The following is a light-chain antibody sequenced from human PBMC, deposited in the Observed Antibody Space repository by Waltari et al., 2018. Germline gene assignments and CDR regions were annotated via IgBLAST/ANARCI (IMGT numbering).Light chain of an antibody. V-gene: IGKV1-33*01. CDR3: QYYDNLPMFT. CDR1: QDIGGY. CDR2: KTS. J-gene: IGKJ2*01. Sequence: DIQLTQSPSSLAASVGDRVTLTCRASQDIGGYLNWYQQQPEKAPKLLIYKTSILKTGVPSRFSGGASRTDYTLTITNLQPEDIATYYCQYYDNLPMFTFGPGTRVEIK.